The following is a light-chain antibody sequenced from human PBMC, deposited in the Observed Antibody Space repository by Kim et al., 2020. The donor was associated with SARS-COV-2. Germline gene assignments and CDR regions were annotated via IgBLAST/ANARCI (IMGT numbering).Light chain of an antibody. V-gene: IGLV2-14*03. CDR2: DVS. J-gene: IGLJ2*01. Sequence: GQSITISCTGTSSDVGGYKYVSWYQQHPGKAPKLMIYDVSNRPSGVSNRFSGSKSGNTASLTISGLQAEDEADYYCSSYTSSTSVVFGGGTKL. CDR1: SSDVGGYKY. CDR3: SSYTSSTSVV.